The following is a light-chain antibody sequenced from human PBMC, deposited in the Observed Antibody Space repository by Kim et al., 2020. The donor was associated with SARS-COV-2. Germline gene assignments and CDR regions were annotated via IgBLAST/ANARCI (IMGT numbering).Light chain of an antibody. Sequence: AYVGDRVTITCGASQRISSDLAWYQRKPGKAHKLLIYAASSLQSGVPSRFSGSGYGTDCTLTISSLQPEDFATYYCQQLNNYPRTFGGGTKVDIK. CDR2: AAS. V-gene: IGKV1-9*01. CDR3: QQLNNYPRT. J-gene: IGKJ4*01. CDR1: QRISSD.